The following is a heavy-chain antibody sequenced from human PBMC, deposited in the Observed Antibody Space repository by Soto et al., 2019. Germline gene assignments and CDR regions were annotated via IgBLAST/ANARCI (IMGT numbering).Heavy chain of an antibody. V-gene: IGHV4-30-4*01. D-gene: IGHD7-27*01. J-gene: IGHJ4*02. CDR3: TRVPSGDKVDY. Sequence: QVQLQGSGPRLVKPSQTLSLTCTVSGDSISDVNYYWSWIRQSPDTGLEWIGHLYDGGSTYSTPSLKSRVTVSIDTSKNQYTLQLSSMSAADTAVYYCTRVPSGDKVDYWGQGTLVTVSS. CDR1: GDSISDVNYY. CDR2: LYDGGST.